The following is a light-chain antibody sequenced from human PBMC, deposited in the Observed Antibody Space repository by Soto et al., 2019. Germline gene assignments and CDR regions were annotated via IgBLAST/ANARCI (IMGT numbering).Light chain of an antibody. CDR2: DAS. Sequence: EVALTQSACTLSLSPGARATLSCRASQSVANNYLTWYQQKPGQAPRVLIYDASTRATGIPDRFSGSGYGTDFNLTISRLEPEDFAVYYCQQYGSSPWTFGQGTKVDIK. CDR1: QSVANNY. CDR3: QQYGSSPWT. V-gene: IGKV3-20*01. J-gene: IGKJ1*01.